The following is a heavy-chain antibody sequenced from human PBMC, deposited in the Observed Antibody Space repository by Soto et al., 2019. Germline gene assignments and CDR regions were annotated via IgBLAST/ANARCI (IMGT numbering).Heavy chain of an antibody. J-gene: IGHJ4*02. V-gene: IGHV1-8*01. D-gene: IGHD1-26*01. CDR3: ARRKERSGPNYFDY. CDR2: MNPNNGNT. Sequence: ASVKVSCKASGDTFTKYDINWVRQAPGQGLEWMGWMNPNNGNTGYAQKFRGRVTMTRDTSISTAYMELSSLTSEDTAVSYCARRKERSGPNYFDYWGQGTLVTVSS. CDR1: GDTFTKYD.